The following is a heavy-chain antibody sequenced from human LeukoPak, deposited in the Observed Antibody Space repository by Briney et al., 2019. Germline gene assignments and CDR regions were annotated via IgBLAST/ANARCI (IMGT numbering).Heavy chain of an antibody. CDR3: AKADIVVVPAAPRTRYYYYYMDV. J-gene: IGHJ6*03. V-gene: IGHV1-69*05. Sequence: SVKVSCKASGGTSSSYAISWVRQAPGQGLEWMGGIIPIFGTANYAQKFQGRVTITTDESTSTAYMELSSLRSEDTAVYYCAKADIVVVPAAPRTRYYYYYMDVWGKGTTVTVSS. D-gene: IGHD2-2*01. CDR2: IIPIFGTA. CDR1: GGTSSSYA.